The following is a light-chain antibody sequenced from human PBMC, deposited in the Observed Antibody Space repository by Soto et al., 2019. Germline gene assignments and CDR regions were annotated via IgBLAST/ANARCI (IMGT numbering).Light chain of an antibody. V-gene: IGLV2-23*01. CDR3: CSYAGSMYVV. CDR2: EGS. CDR1: SSDVGSYNL. J-gene: IGLJ2*01. Sequence: QSALTQPASVSGSPGKSITISCTGTSSDVGSYNLVSWYQQHPGKAPKLMIYEGSKRPSGVSNRFSGSKSGNTASLTISGLQAEDEDDYYYCSYAGSMYVVFGGGTKLTVL.